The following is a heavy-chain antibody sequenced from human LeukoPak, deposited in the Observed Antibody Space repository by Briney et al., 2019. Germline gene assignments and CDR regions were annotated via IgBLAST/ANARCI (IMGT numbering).Heavy chain of an antibody. J-gene: IGHJ6*02. CDR3: ARVRGGDGPEYYYYGMDV. CDR2: TYYSGST. Sequence: PSETLSLTCTVSGGSISSGGYYWSWIRQHPGKGLEWIGYTYYSGSTYYNPSLKSRVTISVDTSKNQFSLKLSSVTAADTAVYYCARVRGGDGPEYYYYGMDVWGQGTTVTVSS. D-gene: IGHD2-21*02. CDR1: GGSISSGGYY. V-gene: IGHV4-31*03.